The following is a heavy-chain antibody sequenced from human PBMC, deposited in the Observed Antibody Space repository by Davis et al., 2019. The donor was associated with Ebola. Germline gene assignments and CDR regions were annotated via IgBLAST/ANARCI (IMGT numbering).Heavy chain of an antibody. V-gene: IGHV3-7*03. CDR2: IKQDGSEK. D-gene: IGHD6-19*01. Sequence: GGSLRLSCAASGFTSSSYWMSWVRQAPGKGLEWVANIKQDGSEKYYVDSVKGRFTISRDNAKNSLYLQMNSLRAEDTAVYYCARDSHSSGWYGVNWFDPWGQGTLVTVSS. J-gene: IGHJ5*02. CDR3: ARDSHSSGWYGVNWFDP. CDR1: GFTSSSYW.